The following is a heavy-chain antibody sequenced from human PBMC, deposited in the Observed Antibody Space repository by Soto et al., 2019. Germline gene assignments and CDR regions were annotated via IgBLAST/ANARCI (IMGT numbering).Heavy chain of an antibody. CDR3: ARLQTSGWEIDY. CDR1: GFSFSTHN. V-gene: IGHV3-21*01. Sequence: EVQVVESGGGLVKPGGSLRLSCSASGFSFSTHNMSWVRQAQGKGLEWVSFISAGGSYMYYADSVKGRFIISRDNAKSSLYLQMNSLRAEDTAVYYCARLQTSGWEIDYWGQGTLVTVSS. D-gene: IGHD3-22*01. CDR2: ISAGGSYM. J-gene: IGHJ4*02.